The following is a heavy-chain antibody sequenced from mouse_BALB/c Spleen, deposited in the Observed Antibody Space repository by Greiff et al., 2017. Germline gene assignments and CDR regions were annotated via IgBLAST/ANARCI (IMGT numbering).Heavy chain of an antibody. J-gene: IGHJ4*01. V-gene: IGHV1S29*02. CDR3: ALNYYAMDY. CDR1: GYTFTYYN. Sequence: EVQLQQSGPELVKPGASVKISCKASGYTFTYYNMHWVRQSHGKSLEWIGYIYPYNGGTGYNQKFKSKATLTVDNSSSTAYMELRSLTSEDSAVYYCALNYYAMDYWGQGTSVTVSS. CDR2: IYPYNGGT.